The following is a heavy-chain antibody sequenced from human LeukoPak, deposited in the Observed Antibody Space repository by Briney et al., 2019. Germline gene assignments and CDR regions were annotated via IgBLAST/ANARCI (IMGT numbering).Heavy chain of an antibody. Sequence: SGGSLRLSCTASGFTFTHFAMTWVRQAPGKGLEWVSVIYSGGSTYYADSVKGRFTISRDNSKNTLYLQMNSLRAEDTAVYYCARWGSGSSYYFDYWGQGTLVTVSS. CDR1: GFTFTHFA. CDR3: ARWGSGSSYYFDY. D-gene: IGHD3-10*01. V-gene: IGHV3-53*01. J-gene: IGHJ4*02. CDR2: IYSGGST.